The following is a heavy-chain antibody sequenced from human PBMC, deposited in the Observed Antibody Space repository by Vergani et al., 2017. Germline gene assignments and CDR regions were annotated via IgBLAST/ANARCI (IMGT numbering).Heavy chain of an antibody. D-gene: IGHD3-3*01. V-gene: IGHV4-59*01. Sequence: QVQLQESGPGLVKPSETLSLTCTVSGGSISSYYWSWIRQPPGKGLEWIGYIYYSWSTHYNPSLKSRVTISVDTSKNQFSLKLSSVTAADTAVYYCARELDFWSGQDYYYYMDVWGKGTTVTVSS. CDR2: IYYSWST. CDR1: GGSISSYY. J-gene: IGHJ6*03. CDR3: ARELDFWSGQDYYYYMDV.